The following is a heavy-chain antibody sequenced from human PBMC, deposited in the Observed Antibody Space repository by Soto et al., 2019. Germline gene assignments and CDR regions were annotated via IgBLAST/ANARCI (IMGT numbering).Heavy chain of an antibody. J-gene: IGHJ6*02. D-gene: IGHD6-19*01. V-gene: IGHV1-3*01. CDR1: GYTFTSYA. CDR2: INAGNGNT. CDR3: ARYKAVAGTVYGMDV. Sequence: AASVKVSCKASGYTFTSYAMHWVRQAPGQRLEWMGWINAGNGNTKYSQKFQGRVTITRDTSASTAYMELSSLRSEDTAVYYCARYKAVAGTVYGMDVWGQGTTVTVSS.